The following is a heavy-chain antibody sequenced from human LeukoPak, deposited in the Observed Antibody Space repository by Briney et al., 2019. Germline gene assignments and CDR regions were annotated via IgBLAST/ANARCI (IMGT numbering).Heavy chain of an antibody. CDR1: GYSFTSYW. J-gene: IGHJ5*02. Sequence: GESLQISCQGSGYSFTSYWIGWVRQMPRKGPEWMGIIYPGDSDTSYSPSFQGQVTISADKSISTAYLQWSSLKASDTAMYYCARKANAVEGYCSGGSCYSVSGWFDPWGQGTLVTVSS. V-gene: IGHV5-51*01. CDR2: IYPGDSDT. D-gene: IGHD2-15*01. CDR3: ARKANAVEGYCSGGSCYSVSGWFDP.